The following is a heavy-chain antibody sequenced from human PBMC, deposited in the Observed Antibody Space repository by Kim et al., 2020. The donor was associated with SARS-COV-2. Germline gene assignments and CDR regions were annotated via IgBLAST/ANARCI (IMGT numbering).Heavy chain of an antibody. CDR1: GFTFNTYW. D-gene: IGHD6-19*01. V-gene: IGHV3-74*03. Sequence: GGSLRLSCAASGFTFNTYWMHWVRQVPGKGLLWVSRINTDGSIIEYADSVKGRFTISRDSAKNTVYLQMNSLRAEDMAVYYCAGAVGGAVGDVWGQGILVTVSS. J-gene: IGHJ4*02. CDR2: INTDGSII. CDR3: AGAVGGAVGDV.